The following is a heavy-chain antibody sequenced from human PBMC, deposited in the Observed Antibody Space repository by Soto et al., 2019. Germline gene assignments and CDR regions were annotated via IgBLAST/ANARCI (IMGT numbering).Heavy chain of an antibody. J-gene: IGHJ5*02. Sequence: GGSLRLSCAASGFAFSDYYMSWIRQAPGKGLECVSYISSSGSTIYYADSVKGRFTISRDNAKNSLYLQMNSLRVEETAVYYSARDEGGNWFDPWGQGTLVTVSS. CDR2: ISSSGSTI. CDR1: GFAFSDYY. V-gene: IGHV3-11*01. CDR3: ARDEGGNWFDP. D-gene: IGHD2-15*01.